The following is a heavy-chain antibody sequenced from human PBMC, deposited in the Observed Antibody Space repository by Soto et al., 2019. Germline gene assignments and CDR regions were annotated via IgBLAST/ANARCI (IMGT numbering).Heavy chain of an antibody. Sequence: SVKVSCKASGGTFSSYAISWVRQAPGQGLEWMGGIIHIFGTANYAQKFQGRVTITADKSTSTAYMELSSLRSEDTAVYYCARARWIQLHSGMDAWGQGTTVTVSS. V-gene: IGHV1-69*06. J-gene: IGHJ6*02. D-gene: IGHD5-18*01. CDR2: IIHIFGTA. CDR3: ARARWIQLHSGMDA. CDR1: GGTFSSYA.